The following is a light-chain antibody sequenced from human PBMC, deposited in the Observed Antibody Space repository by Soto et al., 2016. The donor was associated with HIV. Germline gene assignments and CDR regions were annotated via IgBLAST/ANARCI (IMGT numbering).Light chain of an antibody. J-gene: IGLJ2*01. CDR2: DNT. V-gene: IGLV3-21*03. CDR1: NIGRKS. Sequence: SYELTQPPSVSVAPGKTATLTCGGNNIGRKSVHWYHQKPGQAPVLVVHDNTDRPAGIPERFSGSNSGDSATLTISKVEVGDEADYYCRVWDTEIDRMVFGGGTRLTV. CDR3: RVWDTEIDRMV.